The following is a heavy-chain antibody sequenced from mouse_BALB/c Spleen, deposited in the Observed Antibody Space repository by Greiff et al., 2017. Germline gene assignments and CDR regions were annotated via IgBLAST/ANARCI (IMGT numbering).Heavy chain of an antibody. V-gene: IGHV3-2*02. Sequence: VQLKESGPGLVKPSQSLSLTCTVTGYSITSDYAWNWIRQFPGNKLEWMGYISYSGSTSYNPSLKSRISITRDTSKNQFFLQLNSVTTEDTATYYCARKAAGYAMDYWGQGTSVTVSS. D-gene: IGHD1-2*01. CDR2: ISYSGST. CDR3: ARKAAGYAMDY. J-gene: IGHJ4*01. CDR1: GYSITSDYA.